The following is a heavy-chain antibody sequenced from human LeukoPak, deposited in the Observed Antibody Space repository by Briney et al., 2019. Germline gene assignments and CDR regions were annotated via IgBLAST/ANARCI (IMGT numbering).Heavy chain of an antibody. D-gene: IGHD3-10*01. CDR1: GVSISSDYY. Sequence: SSETLSLTRTVSGVSISSDYYWGWIRQPPGEGLEWIASISYSGNTYNNTSLKSRVNISVDTSKNQFSLKLTSVTAADTAVYYCARLRRKYSGTYYGLVDMWGQGTMVTVSS. CDR3: ARLRRKYSGTYYGLVDM. J-gene: IGHJ3*02. V-gene: IGHV4-39*01. CDR2: ISYSGNT.